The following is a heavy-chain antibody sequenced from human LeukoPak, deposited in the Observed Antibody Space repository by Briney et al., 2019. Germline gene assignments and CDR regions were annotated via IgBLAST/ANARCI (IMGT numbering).Heavy chain of an antibody. V-gene: IGHV3-53*01. CDR3: ARRAGAYSHPYDY. CDR2: IYSSVT. Sequence: GGSLRLSCAASGFTFSSYWMSWVRQAPGKGLEWVSFIYSSVTHYSDSVKGRFTISRDNSRNTLFLQMNSLRAEDTAVYYCARRAGAYSHPYDYWGQGTLVTVSS. D-gene: IGHD4/OR15-4a*01. J-gene: IGHJ4*02. CDR1: GFTFSSYW.